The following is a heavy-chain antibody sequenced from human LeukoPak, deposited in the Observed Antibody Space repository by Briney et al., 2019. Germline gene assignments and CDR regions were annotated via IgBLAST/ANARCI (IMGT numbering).Heavy chain of an antibody. J-gene: IGHJ4*02. CDR3: ATTYGFWSGYLFDY. CDR2: INHSGST. D-gene: IGHD3-3*01. Sequence: SETLSLTCAVYGGSFSGYYWSWIRQPPGKGLEWIGEINHSGSTNYNPSLKSRVTISVDTSKNQFSLKLSSVTAADTAVYYCATTYGFWSGYLFDYWGQGTLVTVSS. V-gene: IGHV4-34*01. CDR1: GGSFSGYY.